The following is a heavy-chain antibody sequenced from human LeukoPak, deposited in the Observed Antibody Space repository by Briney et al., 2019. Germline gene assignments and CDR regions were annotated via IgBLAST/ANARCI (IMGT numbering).Heavy chain of an antibody. Sequence: ASVKVSCKASGYTFTSYGISWVRQAPGRGLEWMGWISPYNGNTNYAQTLQGRVSMTTDTSTSTAYMELRSLRSDDTAVYYCARDGVVTATEAYFDYWGQGTLVTVSS. CDR1: GYTFTSYG. CDR3: ARDGVVTATEAYFDY. CDR2: ISPYNGNT. D-gene: IGHD2-21*02. J-gene: IGHJ4*02. V-gene: IGHV1-18*01.